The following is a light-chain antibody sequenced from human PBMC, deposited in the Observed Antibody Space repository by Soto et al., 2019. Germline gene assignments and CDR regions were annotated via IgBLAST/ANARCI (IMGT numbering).Light chain of an antibody. CDR2: GAS. Sequence: EIVMTQSPATLSVSPGERATLSCWASQSVSGNFLAWYQVKPGQAPRLVVYGASTRASGFPDRFSGSGSGTDFTLTISSLEPEDSAVYYCQQRHMWPITFGQGTRLEIK. CDR3: QQRHMWPIT. J-gene: IGKJ5*01. CDR1: QSVSGNF. V-gene: IGKV3D-20*02.